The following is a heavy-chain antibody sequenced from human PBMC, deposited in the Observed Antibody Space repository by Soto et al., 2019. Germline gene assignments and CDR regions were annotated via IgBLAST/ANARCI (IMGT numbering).Heavy chain of an antibody. J-gene: IGHJ4*02. Sequence: PSETLSLTCTVSGGSIGSSNYFWGWIRQPPGKGLEWIGSIYPSGSTYYSPSLKSRVTMSVDTSKNQFSLKLSSVTAADTAVFFCARGVDPVLSLDGSDDWGRGILVTVSS. D-gene: IGHD3-9*01. CDR1: GGSIGSSNYF. CDR3: ARGVDPVLSLDGSDD. CDR2: IYPSGST. V-gene: IGHV4-39*01.